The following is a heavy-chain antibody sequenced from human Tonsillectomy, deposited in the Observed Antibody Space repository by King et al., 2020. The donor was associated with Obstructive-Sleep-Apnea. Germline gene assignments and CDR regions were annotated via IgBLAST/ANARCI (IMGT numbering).Heavy chain of an antibody. CDR3: ARAPYYDSWSGNPHFDY. Sequence: LQLQESGSGLVKPSQTLSLTCAVSGGSINSSYYSWSWIRLPPGKGLEWIGYIYHSGSTSYNPSLTGRVTISMSKNQFSLKLSSVTAADTAMYYCARAPYYDSWSGNPHFDYWGQGALVTVSS. CDR1: GGSINSSYYS. V-gene: IGHV4-30-2*01. CDR2: IYHSGST. D-gene: IGHD3-3*01. J-gene: IGHJ4*02.